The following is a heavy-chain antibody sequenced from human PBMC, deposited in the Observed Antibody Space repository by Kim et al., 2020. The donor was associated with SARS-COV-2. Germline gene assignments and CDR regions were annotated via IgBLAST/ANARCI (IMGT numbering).Heavy chain of an antibody. CDR2: FDPEDGET. V-gene: IGHV1-24*01. CDR3: ATASTRRLRDYDILTGNMDV. Sequence: ASGKVSCKVSRYTLTELSMHWVRQAPGKGLEWMGGFDPEDGETIYAQKFQGRVTMTEDTSTDTGYMELSSLRSEDTAVYSCATASTRRLRDYDILTGNMDVCGQGTTVTVSS. CDR1: RYTLTELS. D-gene: IGHD3-9*01. J-gene: IGHJ6*02.